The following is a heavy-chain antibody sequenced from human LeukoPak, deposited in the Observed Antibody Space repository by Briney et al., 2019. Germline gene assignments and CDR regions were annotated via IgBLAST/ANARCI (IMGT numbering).Heavy chain of an antibody. CDR1: GFTFDDYA. CDR2: ISWNSGSI. Sequence: GGSLRLSCAASGFTFDDYAMHWVRQAPGKGLEWVSGISWNSGSIGYADSVKDRFTISRDNAKNSLYLQMNSLRAEDTAMYYCARGEFGDLRYDCWGQGSLVTVSS. CDR3: ARGEFGDLRYDC. J-gene: IGHJ4*02. V-gene: IGHV3-9*01. D-gene: IGHD4-17*01.